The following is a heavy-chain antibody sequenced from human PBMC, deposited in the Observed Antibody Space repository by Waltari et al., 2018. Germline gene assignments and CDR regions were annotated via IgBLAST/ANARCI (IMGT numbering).Heavy chain of an antibody. D-gene: IGHD2-15*01. V-gene: IGHV4-4*02. CDR2: SHRSGRT. Sequence: QLQLQESGPGLVKPSGTLARHCTVSGDSMSSNNWWSWARQPPEKGLEWIGQSHRSGRTNYNPSLESRVTISINTANNQFSLKVTSTTAADTAVYYCARDRGRGLYLDSWGQGTLVTVSP. CDR3: ARDRGRGLYLDS. CDR1: GDSMSSNNW. J-gene: IGHJ4*02.